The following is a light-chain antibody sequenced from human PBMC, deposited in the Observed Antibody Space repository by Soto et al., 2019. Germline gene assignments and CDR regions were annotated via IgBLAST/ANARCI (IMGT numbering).Light chain of an antibody. J-gene: IGLJ1*01. CDR2: EAS. CDR1: GSDVRTYNL. V-gene: IGLV2-23*01. CDR3: CSYAGDKTYV. Sequence: QSALTQPASVSGSPGQSITISCTVTGSDVRTYNLVSWYQQHPGKVPKLIMYEASKRPSGVSNRFSGSQPGNTASLTVSGLQAEDEADYYCCSYAGDKTYVFGSGTKLTVL.